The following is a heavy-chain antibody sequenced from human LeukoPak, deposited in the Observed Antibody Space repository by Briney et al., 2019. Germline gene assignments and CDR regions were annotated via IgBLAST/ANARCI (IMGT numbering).Heavy chain of an antibody. CDR3: ARGNQLLSPYYYYYMDV. CDR1: GYTFTGYY. V-gene: IGHV1-2*02. D-gene: IGHD2-2*01. CDR2: INPNSGGT. Sequence: ASVKVSCKASGYTFTGYYMHWVRQAPGQGLEWMGWINPNSGGTNYAQKFQGRVTMTRDTSISTAYMELSRLRSDDTAVYYCARGNQLLSPYYYYYMDVWGKGTTVTVSS. J-gene: IGHJ6*03.